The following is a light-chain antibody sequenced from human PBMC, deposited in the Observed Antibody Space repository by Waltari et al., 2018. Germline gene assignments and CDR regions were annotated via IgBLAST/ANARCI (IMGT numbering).Light chain of an antibody. CDR2: WAS. V-gene: IGKV4-1*01. J-gene: IGKJ2*01. CDR3: QQYYDTPYT. Sequence: DIVMTQSPDSLAVSLGERATINCKSSQSVLYSSNNKNYFAWYQQKPGQPPKLLIYWASTRESGVPDRFSGSGSGKDFTLTISSLKAEDVAVYYCQQYYDTPYTFGQGTKLEIK. CDR1: QSVLYSSNNKNY.